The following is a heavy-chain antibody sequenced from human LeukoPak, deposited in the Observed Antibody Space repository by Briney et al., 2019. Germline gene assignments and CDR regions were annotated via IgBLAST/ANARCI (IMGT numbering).Heavy chain of an antibody. CDR2: ISYDGSNK. D-gene: IGHD3-22*01. Sequence: PGGSLRLSCAASGFTFSSYAMHWVRQAPGKGLEWVAVISYDGSNKYYADSVKGRFTISRDNSKNTLYLQMNSLRAEDTAVYYCASGYYYDSSGHFDYWGQGTLVTVSS. V-gene: IGHV3-30*01. CDR1: GFTFSSYA. J-gene: IGHJ4*02. CDR3: ASGYYYDSSGHFDY.